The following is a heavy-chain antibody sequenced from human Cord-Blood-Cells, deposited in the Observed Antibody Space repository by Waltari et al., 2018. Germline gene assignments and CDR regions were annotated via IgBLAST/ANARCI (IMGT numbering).Heavy chain of an antibody. V-gene: IGHV1-2*02. D-gene: IGHD1-26*01. CDR2: INPNRGGT. CDR1: GYTFTGYY. Sequence: QVQLVQSGAEVKKPGASVKVSCKASGYTFTGYYMHWVRQAPGQGLEGMGWINPNRGGTSYAQKLQGRVTMTRDTSISTAYMELSRLRSDDTAVYYCARVSEVGATTFDYWGQGTLVTVSS. CDR3: ARVSEVGATTFDY. J-gene: IGHJ4*02.